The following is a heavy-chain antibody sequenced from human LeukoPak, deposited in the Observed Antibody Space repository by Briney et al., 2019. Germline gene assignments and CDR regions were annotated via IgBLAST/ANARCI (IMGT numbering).Heavy chain of an antibody. CDR3: ARAERGYGVPYFQH. CDR1: SGSISTGDYY. Sequence: SETLSLTCTVSSGSISTGDYYWSWVRQPPGKGLEYIGYIYYSGSTYYNPSLKSRVTISVDTSKNQFSLKLSSVTAADTAVYYCARAERGYGVPYFQHWGQGTLVTVSS. CDR2: IYYSGST. V-gene: IGHV4-30-4*02. J-gene: IGHJ1*01. D-gene: IGHD4-17*01.